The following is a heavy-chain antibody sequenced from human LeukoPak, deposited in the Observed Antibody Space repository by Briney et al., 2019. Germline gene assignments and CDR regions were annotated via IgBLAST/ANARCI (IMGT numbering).Heavy chain of an antibody. CDR1: GGSFSGYY. CDR3: ARGTRYGSGSYFKY. J-gene: IGHJ4*02. D-gene: IGHD3-10*01. V-gene: IGHV4-34*01. CDR2: INHSGST. Sequence: PSETLSLTCTVYGGSFSGYYWSWIRQPPGKGLEWIGEINHSGSTNYNPSLKSRVTISVDTSKNQFSLKLSSVTAADTAVYYCARGTRYGSGSYFKYWGQGTLVTVSS.